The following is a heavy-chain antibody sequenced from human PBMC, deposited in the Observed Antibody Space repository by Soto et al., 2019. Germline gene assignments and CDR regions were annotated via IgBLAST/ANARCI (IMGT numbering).Heavy chain of an antibody. CDR2: IYPGDSDT. J-gene: IGHJ6*02. D-gene: IGHD4-17*01. CDR3: ARQTSPFYYYYGMDV. V-gene: IGHV5-51*01. CDR1: GYSFTSYW. Sequence: GASLTISCKVSGYSFTSYWIGWVRQMPGKGLEWMGIIYPGDSDTRYSPSFQGQVTISADKSISTAYLQWSSLKASDTAMYYCARQTSPFYYYYGMDVWGQGTTVTVSS.